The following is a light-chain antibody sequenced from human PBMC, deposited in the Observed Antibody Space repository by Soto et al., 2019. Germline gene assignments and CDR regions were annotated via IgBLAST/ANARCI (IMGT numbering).Light chain of an antibody. CDR1: QSISTTY. V-gene: IGKV3-20*01. Sequence: EIVVTQSPGTLSLSPGERATLSCRAIQSISTTYLAWYQHRPGQAPRLLIYGTSSRATGIPDRFSGSGSATDFTLTINRLEPEDFAVYYCQQYGSSPYTFGQGTKVDIK. CDR3: QQYGSSPYT. J-gene: IGKJ2*01. CDR2: GTS.